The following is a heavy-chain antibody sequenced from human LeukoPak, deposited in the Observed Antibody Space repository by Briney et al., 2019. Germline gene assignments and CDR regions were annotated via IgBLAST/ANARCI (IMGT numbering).Heavy chain of an antibody. CDR1: GYTFTNNY. Sequence: ASVKVSCKASGYTFTNNYLHWVRQAPGQGLEWMGMIYPRDGSTSYAQNFQGRVTVTRDTSTTTVHMELRGLRSEDTAVYYCARGQEGFDYWGQGTVVTVSS. CDR3: ARGQEGFDY. J-gene: IGHJ4*02. CDR2: IYPRDGST. V-gene: IGHV1-46*01.